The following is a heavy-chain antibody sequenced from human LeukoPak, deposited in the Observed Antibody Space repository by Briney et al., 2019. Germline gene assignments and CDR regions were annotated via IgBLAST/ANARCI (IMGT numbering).Heavy chain of an antibody. CDR1: GFTFSSYA. D-gene: IGHD3-3*01. V-gene: IGHV3-23*01. J-gene: IGHJ4*02. Sequence: PGGSLRLSCAASGFTFSSYAMTWARQAPGKGLEWVSSINDSGGSTYYADSVKGRFTISRDNSKNTLYLQMNSLRAEDTAVYYCAKREYSFWSGYFFWGQGTLVTVSS. CDR3: AKREYSFWSGYFF. CDR2: INDSGGST.